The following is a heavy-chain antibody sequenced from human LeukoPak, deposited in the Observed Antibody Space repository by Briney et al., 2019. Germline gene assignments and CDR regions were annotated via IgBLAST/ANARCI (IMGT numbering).Heavy chain of an antibody. Sequence: PGGSLRLSCAASGFTFSSYSMNWVRQAPGTGLEWVSFISSSSSYIYYADSVKGRSTISRDNAKNSLCLQMNSLRAEDTAVYYCAREGDYYDSSGYYYRDPYYFDYWGQGTLVTVSS. J-gene: IGHJ4*02. CDR2: ISSSSSYI. CDR1: GFTFSSYS. D-gene: IGHD3-22*01. V-gene: IGHV3-21*01. CDR3: AREGDYYDSSGYYYRDPYYFDY.